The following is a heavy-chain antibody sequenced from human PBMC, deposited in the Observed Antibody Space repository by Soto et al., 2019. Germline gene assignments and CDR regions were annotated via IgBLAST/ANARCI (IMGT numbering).Heavy chain of an antibody. J-gene: IGHJ5*02. CDR1: GGSISSGGYS. Sequence: ASETLSLTCAVSGGSISSGGYSWSWIRQPPGKGLEWIGYIYYSGSTYYNPSLKSRVTISVDTSKNQFSLKLSSVTAADTAVYYCAILDYGDYVGGWWFDPWGQGTLVTVSS. V-gene: IGHV4-30-2*05. D-gene: IGHD4-17*01. CDR2: IYYSGST. CDR3: AILDYGDYVGGWWFDP.